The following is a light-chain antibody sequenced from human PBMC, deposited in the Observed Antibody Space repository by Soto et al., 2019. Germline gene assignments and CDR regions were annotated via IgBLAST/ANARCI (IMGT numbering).Light chain of an antibody. J-gene: IGKJ5*01. CDR1: QSVNSN. CDR3: QQYNNWPIT. V-gene: IGKV3D-15*01. CDR2: DAS. Sequence: EIVMTQSPATLSVSPGERATLSCRASQSVNSNLAWFQQKPGQAPRLLIYDASTRATGFPARFSGSGSGTEFTLTISSLQSEDFAVYYCQQYNNWPITFGQGTRLEIK.